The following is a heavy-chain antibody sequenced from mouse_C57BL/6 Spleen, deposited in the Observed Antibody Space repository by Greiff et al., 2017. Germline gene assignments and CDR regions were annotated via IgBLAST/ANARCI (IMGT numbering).Heavy chain of an antibody. V-gene: IGHV1-69*01. Sequence: QVQLQQPGPELVMPGASVKLSCKASGYTFTSYWMHWVKQRPGQGLEWIGEIDPSDSYTNYNQKFKGKSTLTVDKSSSTACMQLSSLTSEASAVSYCAISGDSSGHGFAYWGQGTLLTVSA. J-gene: IGHJ3*01. CDR3: AISGDSSGHGFAY. D-gene: IGHD3-2*02. CDR1: GYTFTSYW. CDR2: IDPSDSYT.